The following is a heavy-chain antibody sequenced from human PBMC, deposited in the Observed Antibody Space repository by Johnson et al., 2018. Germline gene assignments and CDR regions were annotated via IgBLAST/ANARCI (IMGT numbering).Heavy chain of an antibody. Sequence: VRLLESGGGVVQPGRSLRLSCAASGFTFSSYGMHWVRQAPGKGLEWVAVISYDGSHKYYADSVKGRFIISRDNSKNTLYLQMNSLRPDDTAVYYCARGGDYHYYYYMDVWGKGTTVTVSS. D-gene: IGHD2-15*01. CDR2: ISYDGSHK. J-gene: IGHJ6*03. CDR1: GFTFSSYG. CDR3: ARGGDYHYYYYMDV. V-gene: IGHV3-30*03.